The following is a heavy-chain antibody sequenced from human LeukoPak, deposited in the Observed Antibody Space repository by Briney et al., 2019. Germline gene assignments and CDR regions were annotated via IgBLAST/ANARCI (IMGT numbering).Heavy chain of an antibody. J-gene: IGHJ5*02. Sequence: KHGESLKISCKGSGYSFTTYWIGWVRQLPGKGLEWMGIMYPGDSDTKYSPSFQGQVTISADKSISTAYLQWSSLKASDTAMYYCARGGHYDILTGFYSGFVWFDNWGQGTLVTVSS. CDR3: ARGGHYDILTGFYSGFVWFDN. CDR2: MYPGDSDT. D-gene: IGHD3-9*01. V-gene: IGHV5-51*01. CDR1: GYSFTTYW.